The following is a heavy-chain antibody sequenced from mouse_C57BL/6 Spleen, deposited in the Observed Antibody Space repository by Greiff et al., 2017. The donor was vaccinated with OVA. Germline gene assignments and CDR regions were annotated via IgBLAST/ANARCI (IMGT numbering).Heavy chain of an antibody. CDR1: GYTFTDYT. CDR3: ARWAVVRAMDY. CDR2: INPNNGGT. Sequence: VQLQQSGPELVKPGASVKMSCKASGYTFTDYTMHWVKQSHGKSLEWIGYINPNNGGTSYNQTFKGKATLTVNKSSSTAYMELRSLTSEDSAVYYWARWAVVRAMDYWGQGTSVTVSS. D-gene: IGHD1-1*01. J-gene: IGHJ4*01. V-gene: IGHV1-22*01.